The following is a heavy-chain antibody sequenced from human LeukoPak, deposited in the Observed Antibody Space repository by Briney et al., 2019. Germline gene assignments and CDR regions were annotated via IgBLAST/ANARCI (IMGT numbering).Heavy chain of an antibody. CDR3: ARGGTFYRRTLLNYFDY. Sequence: SVKVSCKASGGTFSSYAISWVRQAPGQGLEWMGGIIPISGTANYAQRFQGRVTFTTDESTSTAYMELTSLKSEDTAVYYCARGGTFYRRTLLNYFDYWGQGSLVTVSS. CDR1: GGTFSSYA. CDR2: IIPISGTA. V-gene: IGHV1-69*05. J-gene: IGHJ4*02. D-gene: IGHD1-14*01.